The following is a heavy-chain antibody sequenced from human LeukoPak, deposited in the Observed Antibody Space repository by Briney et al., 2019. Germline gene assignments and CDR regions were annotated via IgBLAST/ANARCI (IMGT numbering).Heavy chain of an antibody. CDR3: ARDRGYSSFDY. D-gene: IGHD4-23*01. CDR1: AFTFSNYW. Sequence: GGSLRLSCAASAFTFSNYWMSWVRQAPGKGLEWVANIKEDGSEINYVDSVKDRFTISRDNAKNSLYLQMNSLTVDDTAVYYCARDRGYSSFDYWGQGTLVTVSS. CDR2: IKEDGSEI. V-gene: IGHV3-7*01. J-gene: IGHJ4*02.